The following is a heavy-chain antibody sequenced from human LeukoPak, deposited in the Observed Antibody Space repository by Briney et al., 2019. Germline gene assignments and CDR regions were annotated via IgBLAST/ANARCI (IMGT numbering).Heavy chain of an antibody. Sequence: SETLSLTCTVSGGSISSGSYYWSWIRQPAGKGLEWIGRIYTSGSTNYNPSLKSRVTISVDTSKNQFSLKLSSVTAADTAVYYCARERLGFLMGYWFDPWGQGTLVTVSS. CDR2: IYTSGST. V-gene: IGHV4-61*02. J-gene: IGHJ5*02. CDR3: ARERLGFLMGYWFDP. CDR1: GGSISSGSYY. D-gene: IGHD2-8*01.